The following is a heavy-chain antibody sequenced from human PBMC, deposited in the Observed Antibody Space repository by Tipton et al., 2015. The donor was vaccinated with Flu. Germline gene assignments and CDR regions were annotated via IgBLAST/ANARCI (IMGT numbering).Heavy chain of an antibody. V-gene: IGHV4-59*01. D-gene: IGHD3-16*01. CDR3: ARGNGGGGFDA. Sequence: TLSLTCIVSGDYIGDYYWNWIRQSPGGGLEWLGYIHHTGKTNQNPSLKSRLTLSVDTSRNQFSLTLNSVSAADTAVVFCARGNGGGGFDAGGQGTLVTVSS. J-gene: IGHJ3*01. CDR1: GDYIGDYY. CDR2: IHHTGKT.